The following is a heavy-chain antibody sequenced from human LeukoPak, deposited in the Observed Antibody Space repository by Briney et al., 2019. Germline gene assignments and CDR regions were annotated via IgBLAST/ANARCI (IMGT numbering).Heavy chain of an antibody. D-gene: IGHD3-3*01. J-gene: IGHJ4*02. CDR2: ITWDGGNI. Sequence: PGGSLRLSCVTSGFTFGDYTMHWVRQVPGKGQEWLSGITWDGGNIAYADSVKGRFTISRDNAKSSLYLQMNSLRNEDMAFYFCAKGYTFHGVAHDSGYFDYWGQGTLVTVSS. CDR1: GFTFGDYT. CDR3: AKGYTFHGVAHDSGYFDY. V-gene: IGHV3-9*03.